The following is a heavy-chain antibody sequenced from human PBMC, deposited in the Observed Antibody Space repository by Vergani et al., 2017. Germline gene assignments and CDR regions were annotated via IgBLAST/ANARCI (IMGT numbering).Heavy chain of an antibody. V-gene: IGHV4-59*01. Sequence: QEQLQESGPGLVKPSETLSLTCTVSGGSISSYYWSWIRQPPGKGLEWIGYIYYSGSTNYNPSLKSRVTISVDTAKNQFSLKLSSVTAADTAVCYCARAKGYCSSTSCLSLDYWGQGTLVTVSS. CDR2: IYYSGST. D-gene: IGHD2-2*01. CDR3: ARAKGYCSSTSCLSLDY. CDR1: GGSISSYY. J-gene: IGHJ4*02.